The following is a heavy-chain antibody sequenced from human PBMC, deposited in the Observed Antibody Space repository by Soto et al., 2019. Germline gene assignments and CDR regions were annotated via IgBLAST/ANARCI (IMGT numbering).Heavy chain of an antibody. CDR2: IYHSGST. Sequence: QVQLQESGPGLVKPSGTLSLTCAVSGGSISSRNWWGWVRQPPGKGLEWIGEIYHSGSTNYNPSLKSRVTISVDKSKNQCSLKLSSVTAADTAVYYCSRAAMGGSSWPFDYWGQGTLVTVSS. CDR3: SRAAMGGSSWPFDY. J-gene: IGHJ4*02. V-gene: IGHV4-4*02. CDR1: GGSISSRNW. D-gene: IGHD6-13*01.